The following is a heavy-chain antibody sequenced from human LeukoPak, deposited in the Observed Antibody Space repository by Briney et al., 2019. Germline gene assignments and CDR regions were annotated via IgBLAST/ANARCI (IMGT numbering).Heavy chain of an antibody. CDR1: GFTVSSNY. Sequence: GGSLRLSCAASGFTVSSNYMSWVRQAPGKGLEWVAVISYDGSNKYYADSVKGRFTISRDNSKNTLYLQMNSLRAEDTAVYYCARDKGKDPYCSSTSCYAWWFDPWGQGTLVTVSS. CDR2: ISYDGSNK. V-gene: IGHV3-30*03. J-gene: IGHJ5*02. D-gene: IGHD2-2*01. CDR3: ARDKGKDPYCSSTSCYAWWFDP.